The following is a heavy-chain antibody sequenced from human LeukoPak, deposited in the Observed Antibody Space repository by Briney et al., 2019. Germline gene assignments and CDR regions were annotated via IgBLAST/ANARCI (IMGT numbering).Heavy chain of an antibody. CDR1: GYSFTTYW. CDR2: MYPGDSDT. CDR3: ARGVSGTYRAFDY. D-gene: IGHD1-26*01. Sequence: GESLKISCKGSGYSFTTYWIGWVRQMPGKGLEWMGIMYPGDSDTRYSPSFQGQVTISADKSINTAYLQWSSLEASDTAMYYCARGVSGTYRAFDYWGQGTLVTVSS. V-gene: IGHV5-51*01. J-gene: IGHJ4*02.